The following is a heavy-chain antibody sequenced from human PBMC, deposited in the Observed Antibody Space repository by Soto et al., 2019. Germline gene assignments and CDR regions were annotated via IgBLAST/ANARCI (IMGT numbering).Heavy chain of an antibody. CDR2: ISYDGSNK. CDR3: AKDYRYCSSTSCYPRFAYYYCGMDV. V-gene: IGHV3-30*18. Sequence: GGSLRLSCAASGFTFSSYGMHWVRQAPGKGLEWVAVISYDGSNKYYADSVKGRFTISRDNSKNTLYLQMNSLRAEDTAVYYCAKDYRYCSSTSCYPRFAYYYCGMDVWGQGTTVTVSS. CDR1: GFTFSSYG. D-gene: IGHD2-2*01. J-gene: IGHJ6*02.